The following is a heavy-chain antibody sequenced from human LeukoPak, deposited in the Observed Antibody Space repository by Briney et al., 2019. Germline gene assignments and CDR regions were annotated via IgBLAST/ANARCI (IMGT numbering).Heavy chain of an antibody. Sequence: SETLSLTCTVSGGSITTTSYYWGWIRQPPGKGLEWSANVYYRGNTYYNPSLKSRVTISVDTSKNQFSLKLSSVTAADTAVYFCARFTGGSDRAFDIWGQGTMVTVSS. D-gene: IGHD2-8*02. J-gene: IGHJ3*02. CDR3: ARFTGGSDRAFDI. V-gene: IGHV4-39*01. CDR1: GGSITTTSYY. CDR2: VYYRGNT.